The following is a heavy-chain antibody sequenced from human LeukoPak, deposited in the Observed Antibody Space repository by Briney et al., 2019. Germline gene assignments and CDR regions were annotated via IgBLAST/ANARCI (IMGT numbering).Heavy chain of an antibody. V-gene: IGHV4-61*02. CDR3: ARGRYSGYDLDDNWFDP. CDR2: IYTSGST. J-gene: IGHJ5*02. CDR1: GGSISSGSYY. D-gene: IGHD5-12*01. Sequence: PSETLSLTCTVSGGSISSGSYYWRWIRQPAGKGLEWIGRIYTSGSTNYNPSLKSRVTISVDTSKNQFSLKLSSVTAADTAVYYCARGRYSGYDLDDNWFDPWGQGTLVTVSS.